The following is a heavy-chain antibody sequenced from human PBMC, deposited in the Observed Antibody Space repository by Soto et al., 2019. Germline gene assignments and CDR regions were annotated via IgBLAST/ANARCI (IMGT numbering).Heavy chain of an antibody. Sequence: GGPVKVSCKASGYTFTSYAMHWVRQAPGQRLEWMGWINAGNGNTKYSQKFQGRVTITRDTFASTAYMELSSLRSEDTAVYYCARANSGSSSWYMYYFDYWGQGTLVTVSS. CDR3: ARANSGSSSWYMYYFDY. CDR1: GYTFTSYA. D-gene: IGHD6-13*01. V-gene: IGHV1-3*01. CDR2: INAGNGNT. J-gene: IGHJ4*02.